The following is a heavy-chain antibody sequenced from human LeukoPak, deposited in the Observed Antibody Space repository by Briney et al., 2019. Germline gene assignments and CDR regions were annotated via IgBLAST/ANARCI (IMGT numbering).Heavy chain of an antibody. V-gene: IGHV4-39*07. CDR2: IYSSGST. CDR3: ATGIAAAIDY. CDR1: GGSISSSNYF. Sequence: SETLSLTCTVSGGSISSSNYFWGWIRQPPGKGLEWIGSIYSSGSTYYSPSLKSRVTISVDTSKNQLSLKLSSVTAADTAVYYCATGIAAAIDYWGQGTLVTVSS. D-gene: IGHD6-13*01. J-gene: IGHJ4*02.